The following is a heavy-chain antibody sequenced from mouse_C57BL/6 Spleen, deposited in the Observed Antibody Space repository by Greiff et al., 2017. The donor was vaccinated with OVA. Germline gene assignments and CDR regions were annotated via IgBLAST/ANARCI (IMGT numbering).Heavy chain of an antibody. J-gene: IGHJ4*01. D-gene: IGHD2-1*01. V-gene: IGHV4-1*01. CDR1: GIDFSRYW. CDR3: ARPALYYGNYNAMDY. CDR2: INPDSSTI. Sequence: EADGIDFSRYWMSWVRRAPGKGLEWIGEINPDSSTINYAPSLKDKFIISRDNAKNTLYLQMSKVRSEDTDLYYCARPALYYGNYNAMDYWGQGTSVTVSS.